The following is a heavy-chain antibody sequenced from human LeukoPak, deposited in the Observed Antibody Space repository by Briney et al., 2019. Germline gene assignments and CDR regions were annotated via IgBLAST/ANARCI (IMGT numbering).Heavy chain of an antibody. CDR2: ISYDGSNK. J-gene: IGHJ4*02. V-gene: IGHV3-30-3*01. CDR3: ARVHNDFWSGYYTPYFDY. D-gene: IGHD3-3*01. Sequence: PGRSLRLSCAASGFTFSSYAMHWVRQAPGKGLEWVAVISYDGSNKYYADSVKGRFTISRDNSKNTLYLQMNSLRAEDTAVYYCARVHNDFWSGYYTPYFDYWGQGTLVTVSS. CDR1: GFTFSSYA.